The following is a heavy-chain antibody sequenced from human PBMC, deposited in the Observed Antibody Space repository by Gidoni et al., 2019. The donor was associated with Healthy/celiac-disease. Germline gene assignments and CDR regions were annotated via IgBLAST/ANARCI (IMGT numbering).Heavy chain of an antibody. D-gene: IGHD3-16*01. CDR2: ISSSSSYI. CDR1: GCTFSSYS. CDR3: ARAARGGDGYFDY. J-gene: IGHJ4*02. V-gene: IGHV3-21*01. Sequence: EVQLVESGSGLVKPGGSLRLSCAASGCTFSSYSMNWVRQAPGKGLEWVSSISSSSSYIYYADSVKGRFTISRDNAKNALYLQMNSLRAEDTAVDYCARAARGGDGYFDYWGQGTLVTVSS.